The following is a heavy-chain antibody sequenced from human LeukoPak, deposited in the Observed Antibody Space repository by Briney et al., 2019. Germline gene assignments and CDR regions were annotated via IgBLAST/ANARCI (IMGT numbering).Heavy chain of an antibody. D-gene: IGHD2/OR15-2a*01. CDR1: GGSVSTSH. Sequence: SETLSVTCTVSGGSVSTSHWNWVRQVPGKGLEWIGNVDYNGSTKYNPSLRSRVTMSLDTSKNQFSLKLKFMTAADTALYYCARGFYEPFDRWGQGLLVPVSS. J-gene: IGHJ4*02. V-gene: IGHV4-59*02. CDR2: VDYNGST. CDR3: ARGFYEPFDR.